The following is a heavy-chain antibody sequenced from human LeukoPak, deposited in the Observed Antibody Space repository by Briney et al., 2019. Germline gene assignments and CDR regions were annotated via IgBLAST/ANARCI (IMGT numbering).Heavy chain of an antibody. CDR1: GYTFTGYY. CDR3: ARHLLLWFGELIGRHTTNWFDP. Sequence: GASVKVSCKASGYTFTGYYMHWVRQAPGQGLEWMGWISAYNGNTNYAQKLQGRVTMTTDTSTSTAYMELRSLRSDDTAVYYCARHLLLWFGELIGRHTTNWFDPWGQGTLVTVSS. CDR2: ISAYNGNT. V-gene: IGHV1-18*04. J-gene: IGHJ5*02. D-gene: IGHD3-10*01.